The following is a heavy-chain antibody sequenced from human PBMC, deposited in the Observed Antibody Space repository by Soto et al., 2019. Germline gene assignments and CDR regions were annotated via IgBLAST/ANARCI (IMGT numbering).Heavy chain of an antibody. CDR2: ISPNSGAT. CDR3: LREMWTRSGPQNFFDY. J-gene: IGHJ4*02. D-gene: IGHD6-25*01. Sequence: QVQVVQSEGELRQPGASVTVSCRASGYTFTSYGIIWVRQAPGQGLEWMGYISPNSGATTYAQNLQGRLTLTTDTSTSTAYMELRSLSSDDTAIYYCLREMWTRSGPQNFFDYWGLGALVTVSS. V-gene: IGHV1-18*01. CDR1: GYTFTSYG.